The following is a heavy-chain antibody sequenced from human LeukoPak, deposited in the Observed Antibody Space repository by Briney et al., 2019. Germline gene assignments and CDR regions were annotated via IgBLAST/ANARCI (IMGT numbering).Heavy chain of an antibody. Sequence: GGSLRLSCAASGFIFNNYGLVWVRQAPGKGLEWVSAISNDGGGTTYADFVKGRFTISRDNSKNTLFLQMNSLRAEDTALYYCAKGSSGYFLDLWGQGTLVTVSS. CDR3: AKGSSGYFLDL. V-gene: IGHV3-23*01. CDR2: ISNDGGGT. CDR1: GFIFNNYG. D-gene: IGHD3-22*01. J-gene: IGHJ5*02.